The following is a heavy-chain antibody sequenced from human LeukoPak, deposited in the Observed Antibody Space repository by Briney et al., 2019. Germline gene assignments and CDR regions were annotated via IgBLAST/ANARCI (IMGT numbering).Heavy chain of an antibody. V-gene: IGHV3-21*01. CDR1: GFTFSSYS. CDR2: ISSSSSYI. J-gene: IGHJ5*02. CDR3: ASSGWYSTPNWFDP. Sequence: GGSLRLSCAASGFTFSSYSMNWVRQAPGKGLEWVSSISSSSSYIYYADSVKGRFTISRDNAKNSLYLQMNSLRAEDTAMYYCASSGWYSTPNWFDPWGQGTLVIVSS. D-gene: IGHD6-19*01.